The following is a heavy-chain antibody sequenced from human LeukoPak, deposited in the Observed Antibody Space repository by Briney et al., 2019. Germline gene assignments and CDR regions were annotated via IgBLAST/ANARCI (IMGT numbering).Heavy chain of an antibody. CDR2: ITWNSGGM. V-gene: IGHV3-9*01. D-gene: IGHD3-22*01. CDR3: ALLNYDRPFDH. Sequence: GGSLRLSCAASGFTFGDYAMHWVRQTPGKGLEWVSGITWNSGGMGYADSVEGRFTISRDNAKNSLFLQMDSLRHEETALYFCALLNYDRPFDHWGQGTLVTVSS. CDR1: GFTFGDYA. J-gene: IGHJ4*02.